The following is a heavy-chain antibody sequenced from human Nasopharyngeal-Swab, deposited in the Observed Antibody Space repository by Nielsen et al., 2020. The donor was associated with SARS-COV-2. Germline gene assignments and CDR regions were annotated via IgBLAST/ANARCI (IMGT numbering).Heavy chain of an antibody. V-gene: IGHV3-23*01. CDR1: GFTFSSYA. CDR2: ISGSGGST. J-gene: IGHJ6*02. CDR3: AKDVSSSWYRGYYGMDV. Sequence: GESLKISCAASGFTFSSYAMSWVRPAPGKGLEWVSAISGSGGSTYYADSVKGRFTISRDNSKNTLYLQMNSLRAEDTAVYYCAKDVSSSWYRGYYGMDVWGQGTTVTVSS. D-gene: IGHD6-13*01.